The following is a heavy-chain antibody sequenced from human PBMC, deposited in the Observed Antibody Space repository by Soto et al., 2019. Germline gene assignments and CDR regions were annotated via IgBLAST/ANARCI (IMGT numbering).Heavy chain of an antibody. D-gene: IGHD1-26*01. CDR1: GGSISSGSW. CDR2: IYHTGST. CDR3: ARNPPSGTKPPPADH. V-gene: IGHV4-4*02. Sequence: QVQLQESGPGLVKPSGTLSLSCAVSGGSISSGSWWSWVRQPPGKGLEWLGEIYHTGSTNYNPSLKSRVTRSVDKSKNQFSLNLPSVTAADTAFYFCARNPPSGTKPPPADHWGQGILVTVSS. J-gene: IGHJ4*02.